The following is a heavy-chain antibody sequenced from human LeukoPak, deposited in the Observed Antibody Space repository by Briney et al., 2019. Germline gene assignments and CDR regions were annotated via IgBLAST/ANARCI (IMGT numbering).Heavy chain of an antibody. Sequence: PGGSLRLSCAASGFTFSSYSMNWVRQAPGKGLEWVSYISSSSSIIYYADSVKGRFTISRNNAKNSLYLQMNSLRAEDTAVYYCARDPGYSSGWSDFYFDYWGQGTLVTVSS. CDR1: GFTFSSYS. D-gene: IGHD6-19*01. CDR2: ISSSSSII. CDR3: ARDPGYSSGWSDFYFDY. J-gene: IGHJ4*02. V-gene: IGHV3-48*01.